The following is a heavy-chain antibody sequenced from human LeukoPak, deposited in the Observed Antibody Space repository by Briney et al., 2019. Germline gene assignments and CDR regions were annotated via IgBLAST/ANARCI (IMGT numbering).Heavy chain of an antibody. J-gene: IGHJ4*02. CDR1: GFTFSSYW. V-gene: IGHV3-7*03. CDR2: IKQDGSEK. CDR3: AREYCSSTSRPRGYYFDY. Sequence: GGSLRLSCAASGFTFSSYWMSWVRQAPGKGLEWVADIKQDGSEKYYVDSVKGRFTISRDNAKNSLYLQMNSLRAEDTAVYYCAREYCSSTSRPRGYYFDYWGQGTLVTVSS. D-gene: IGHD2-2*01.